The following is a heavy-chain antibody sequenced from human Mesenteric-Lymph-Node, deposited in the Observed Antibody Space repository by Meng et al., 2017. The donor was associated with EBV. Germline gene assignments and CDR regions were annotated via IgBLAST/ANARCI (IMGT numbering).Heavy chain of an antibody. CDR1: GYSFTGYH. Sequence: QGQLVQAGAEVKKPGASVKASCKASGYSFTGYHMHWVRQAPGQGLEWMGRINPDSGGTNYAQKFQGRVTMTRDTSISTAYMELSGLRSDDTAVYYCARLTTVTPNWFDPWGQGTLVTVSS. J-gene: IGHJ5*02. V-gene: IGHV1-2*06. CDR3: ARLTTVTPNWFDP. D-gene: IGHD4-17*01. CDR2: INPDSGGT.